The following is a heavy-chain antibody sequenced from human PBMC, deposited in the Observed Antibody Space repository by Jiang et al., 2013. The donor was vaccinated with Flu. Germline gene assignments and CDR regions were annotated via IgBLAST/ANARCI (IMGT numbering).Heavy chain of an antibody. Sequence: TISVDTSKNQFSLKLSSVTAADTAVYYCARGLYYDFWSDGMDVWGQGTTVTVSS. V-gene: IGHV4-34*01. J-gene: IGHJ6*02. CDR3: ARGLYYDFWSDGMDV. D-gene: IGHD3-3*01.